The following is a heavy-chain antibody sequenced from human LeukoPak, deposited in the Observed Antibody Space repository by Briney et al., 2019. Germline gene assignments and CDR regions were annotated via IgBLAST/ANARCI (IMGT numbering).Heavy chain of an antibody. CDR3: ASDPLSSSSFDY. CDR2: ISGSSSDV. J-gene: IGHJ4*02. V-gene: IGHV3-11*04. Sequence: GGSLRLSCAASGFTFSDSYMTWIRQAPGKGLELLSYISGSSSDVNYIDSVRGRFTISRDNAKNSLYLQMNSLRAEDTAVYYCASDPLSSSSFDYWGQGTLVTVSS. CDR1: GFTFSDSY. D-gene: IGHD6-13*01.